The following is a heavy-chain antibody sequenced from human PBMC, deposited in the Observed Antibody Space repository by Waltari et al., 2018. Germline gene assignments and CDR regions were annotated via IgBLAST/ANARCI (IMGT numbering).Heavy chain of an antibody. CDR3: ARDGTYSSSWYRYYFDY. CDR2: ISSSGSTI. V-gene: IGHV3-48*03. J-gene: IGHJ4*02. Sequence: EVQLVESGGGLVQPGGSLRLSCAASGFTFSSYEMNWVRQAPGKGLEWVSYISSSGSTIYYADSVKGRFTISRDNAKNSLYLQMNSLRAEDTAVYYCARDGTYSSSWYRYYFDYWGQGTLVTVSS. D-gene: IGHD6-13*01. CDR1: GFTFSSYE.